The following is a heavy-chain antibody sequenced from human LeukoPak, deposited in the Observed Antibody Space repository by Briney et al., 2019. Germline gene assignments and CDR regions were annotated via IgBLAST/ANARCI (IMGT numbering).Heavy chain of an antibody. D-gene: IGHD6-19*01. Sequence: SETLSLTCTVSGGSISSSSYYWGWIRQPPGKGLEWIGSIYYSGSTYYNPSLKSQVTISVDTSKNQFSLKLSSVTAADTAVYYCARQEWLVRVDYWGQGTLVTVSS. CDR1: GGSISSSSYY. J-gene: IGHJ4*02. V-gene: IGHV4-39*07. CDR3: ARQEWLVRVDY. CDR2: IYYSGST.